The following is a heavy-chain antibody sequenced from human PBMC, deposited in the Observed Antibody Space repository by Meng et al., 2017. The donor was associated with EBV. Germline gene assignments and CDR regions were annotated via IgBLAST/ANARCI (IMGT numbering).Heavy chain of an antibody. CDR3: ARHRDRQDYGDYMVFYYFDY. Sequence: QLQLQESGPGLVKPSETLSLTCTVSAGSISSSSYYWGWIRQPPGKGLEWIGSIYYSGTTYYSPSLKSRVTISVDTSKNQFSLKLSSVTAADTAVYYCARHRDRQDYGDYMVFYYFDYWSQGTLFTVSS. J-gene: IGHJ4*02. CDR2: IYYSGTT. V-gene: IGHV4-39*01. D-gene: IGHD4-17*01. CDR1: AGSISSSSYY.